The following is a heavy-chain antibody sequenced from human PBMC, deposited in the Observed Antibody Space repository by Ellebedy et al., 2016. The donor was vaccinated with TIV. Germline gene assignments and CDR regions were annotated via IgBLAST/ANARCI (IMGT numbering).Heavy chain of an antibody. CDR3: ARDQWRIFDY. CDR2: IKEDGSDK. J-gene: IGHJ4*02. CDR1: GFTFSSYW. V-gene: IGHV3-7*04. Sequence: GESLKISCVGSGFTFSSYWMGWVRQAPGKGLEWVANIKEDGSDKYYVDSVKGRLTISRDNAKNSLFLQMNSLRVEDTAVYYCARDQWRIFDYWGQGALVTVSS. D-gene: IGHD6-19*01.